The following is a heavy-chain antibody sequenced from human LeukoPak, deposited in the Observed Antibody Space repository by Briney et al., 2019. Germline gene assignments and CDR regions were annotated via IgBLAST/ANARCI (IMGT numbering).Heavy chain of an antibody. Sequence: SETLSLTCAVYGGSFSGYYWSWIRQPPGKGLEWIGEINHSGSTNYSPSLKSRVTISVDTSKNQFSLKLSSVTAADTAVYYCAGLIKAVAGGGDDYWGQGTLVTVSS. D-gene: IGHD6-19*01. CDR2: INHSGST. V-gene: IGHV4-34*01. CDR1: GGSFSGYY. CDR3: AGLIKAVAGGGDDY. J-gene: IGHJ4*02.